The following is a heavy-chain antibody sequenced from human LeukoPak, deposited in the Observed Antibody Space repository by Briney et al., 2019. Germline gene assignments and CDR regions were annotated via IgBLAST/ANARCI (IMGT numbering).Heavy chain of an antibody. V-gene: IGHV3-23*01. CDR3: AKSGYCSGGSCYFYFDY. Sequence: PGGSLRLSCAASGFTFSSYAMSWVRQAPGKGLEWVSAISGSGGSTYYADSVKGRFTISRDNSKNTLYLQMNSLRAEDTAVYYCAKSGYCSGGSCYFYFDYWGQGTLVTVSS. CDR1: GFTFSSYA. D-gene: IGHD2-15*01. CDR2: ISGSGGST. J-gene: IGHJ4*02.